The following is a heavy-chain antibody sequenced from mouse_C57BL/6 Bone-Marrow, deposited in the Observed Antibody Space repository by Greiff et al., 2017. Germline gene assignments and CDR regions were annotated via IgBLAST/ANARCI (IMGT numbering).Heavy chain of an antibody. V-gene: IGHV1-64*01. Sequence: VQLQQPGAELVKPGASVKLSCKASGYTFTNYWMHWVKQRPGQGLEWIGMMHPNGGSPDYNEKFKSEATLSVDNSSRTAYMELSSLSSEDSAVYYCARSYDYDDYTMDYWGQGTSVLVSS. CDR2: MHPNGGSP. CDR1: GYTFTNYW. CDR3: ARSYDYDDYTMDY. J-gene: IGHJ4*01. D-gene: IGHD2-4*01.